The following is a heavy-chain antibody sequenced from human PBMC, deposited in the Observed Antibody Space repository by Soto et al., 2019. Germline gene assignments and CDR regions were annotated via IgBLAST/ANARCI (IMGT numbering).Heavy chain of an antibody. V-gene: IGHV1-18*01. J-gene: IGHJ6*02. CDR1: GYTFTSYG. CDR3: ARDIVVVVAASPGYYYYYGMDV. CDR2: ISAYNGNT. D-gene: IGHD2-15*01. Sequence: GGSVKVSCKASGYTFTSYGISWVRQAPGQGLEWMGWISAYNGNTNYAQKLQGRVTMTTDTSTSTAYMELRSLRSDDTAVYYCARDIVVVVAASPGYYYYYGMDVWGQGTTVTVSS.